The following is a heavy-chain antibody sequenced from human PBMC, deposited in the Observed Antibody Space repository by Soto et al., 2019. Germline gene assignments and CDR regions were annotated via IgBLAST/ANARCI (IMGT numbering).Heavy chain of an antibody. V-gene: IGHV3-23*01. D-gene: IGHD2-2*01. CDR1: GFTFSSYA. CDR3: AKEYCSSTSCSG. J-gene: IGHJ3*01. CDR2: ISGSGGST. Sequence: GSLRLSCAASGFTFSSYAMSRVRQAPGKGLEWVSAISGSGGSTYYADSVKGRFTISRDNSKNTLYLQMNSLRAEDTAVYYCAKEYCSSTSCSGWGQGTMVTVSS.